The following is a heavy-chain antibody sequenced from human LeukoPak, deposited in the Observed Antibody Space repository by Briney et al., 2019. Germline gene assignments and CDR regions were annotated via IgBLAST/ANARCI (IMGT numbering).Heavy chain of an antibody. CDR3: AKDTHYYGSGSYLRGDYYMDV. Sequence: PGGSLRLSCAASGFTFDDYAMHWVRQAPGKGLEWVSLISWDGGSTYYADSVKGRFTISRDNSKNSLYLQMNSLRAEDTALYYCAKDTHYYGSGSYLRGDYYMDVWGKGTTVTVSS. J-gene: IGHJ6*03. CDR1: GFTFDDYA. CDR2: ISWDGGST. D-gene: IGHD3-10*01. V-gene: IGHV3-43D*03.